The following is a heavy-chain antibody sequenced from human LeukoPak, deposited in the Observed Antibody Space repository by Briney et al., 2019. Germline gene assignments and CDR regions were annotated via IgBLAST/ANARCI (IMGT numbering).Heavy chain of an antibody. Sequence: GKSLTLSCVASRFTFSHFGMHWVRQAPGKGLEWVAVIWSDATNQYYADSVKGRLTISRDNSRNTVFLQMNSLRVEDTAVYFCAKDAQRGFDYSNSLESWGQGTLVTVSS. V-gene: IGHV3-33*06. CDR1: RFTFSHFG. D-gene: IGHD4-11*01. CDR2: IWSDATNQ. CDR3: AKDAQRGFDYSNSLES. J-gene: IGHJ4*02.